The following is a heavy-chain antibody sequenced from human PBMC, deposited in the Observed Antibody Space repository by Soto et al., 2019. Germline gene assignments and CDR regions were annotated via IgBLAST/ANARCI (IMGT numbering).Heavy chain of an antibody. Sequence: PSETLSLTCTVSGGSISSSSYYWGWIRQPPGKGLEWIGSIYYSGSTYYNPSLKSRVTISVDTSKNQFSLKLSPVTAADTALYYCASRTTGIYYYYYMDVWGKGTTVTVSS. D-gene: IGHD4-4*01. CDR1: GGSISSSSYY. CDR3: ASRTTGIYYYYYMDV. V-gene: IGHV4-39*01. J-gene: IGHJ6*03. CDR2: IYYSGST.